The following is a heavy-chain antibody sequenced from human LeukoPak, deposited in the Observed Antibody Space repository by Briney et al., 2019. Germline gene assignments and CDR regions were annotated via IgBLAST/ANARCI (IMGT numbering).Heavy chain of an antibody. J-gene: IGHJ6*03. CDR3: AREAGIAVSGAFYYYMDV. CDR1: GASVSRGTFY. D-gene: IGHD6-19*01. Sequence: SQTLSLTCTVSGASVSRGTFYWSWIRQPAGKGLEWIGSIYTTGSTNYNPSLSNRIAISVDTSNNHFSLKLSSVTAADTAVYFCAREAGIAVSGAFYYYMDVWGEGTTVTVSS. CDR2: IYTTGST. V-gene: IGHV4-61*02.